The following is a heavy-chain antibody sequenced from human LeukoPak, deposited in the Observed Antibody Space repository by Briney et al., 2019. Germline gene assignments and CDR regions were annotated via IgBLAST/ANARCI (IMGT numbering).Heavy chain of an antibody. CDR3: AGGTAYYDRRGYWL. CDR2: ISYDGSKK. Sequence: AGSLRLSCAASGFTFTSYSMHWVRQAPGKGLEWVADISYDGSKKYYADSVKGRFTISRDNSKNTLYLQMNRQRAEDTAVYYSAGGTAYYDRRGYWLWGQGTTVTVSS. CDR1: GFTFTSYS. V-gene: IGHV3-30-3*01. J-gene: IGHJ6*02. D-gene: IGHD3-22*01.